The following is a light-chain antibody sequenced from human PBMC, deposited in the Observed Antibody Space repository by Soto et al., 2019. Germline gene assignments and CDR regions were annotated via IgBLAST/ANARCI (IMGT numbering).Light chain of an antibody. CDR2: EVS. CDR1: SSDVGGYNY. J-gene: IGLJ1*01. Sequence: QSVLTQPPSASGSPGQSVTISCTGTSSDVGGYNYVSWYQHHPGKAPKLIIYEVSKRPAGVPDRFSASKSGNTASLTVSGLQAEDEDDYYCGSYEGSNNFVFGTGTKVTVL. CDR3: GSYEGSNNFV. V-gene: IGLV2-8*01.